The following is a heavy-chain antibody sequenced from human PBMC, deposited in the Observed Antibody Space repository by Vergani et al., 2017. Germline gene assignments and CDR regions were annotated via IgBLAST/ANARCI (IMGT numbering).Heavy chain of an antibody. CDR2: ISSSGSTI. J-gene: IGHJ6*02. CDR1: GFTFSDYY. CDR3: ARDQRYSSSSRGIRYYGMDV. D-gene: IGHD6-6*01. V-gene: IGHV3-11*01. Sequence: QVQLVESGGGVVQPGRSLRLSCAASGFTFSDYYMSWIRQAPGKGLEWVSYISSSGSTIYYADSVKGRFTISRDNAKNSLYLQMNSLRAEDTAVYYCARDQRYSSSSRGIRYYGMDVWGQGTTVTVSS.